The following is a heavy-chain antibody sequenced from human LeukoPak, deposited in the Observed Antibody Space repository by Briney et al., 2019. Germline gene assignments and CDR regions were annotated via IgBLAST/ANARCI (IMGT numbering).Heavy chain of an antibody. D-gene: IGHD6-19*01. Sequence: SETLSLTCAVYGGSFSGYYWSWIRQPPGKGLEWIGEINHSGSTNYNPSLKSRVTISVDTSKNQFSLKLSSVTAADTAVYYCGVGAVAGTKGDYWGQGTLVTVSS. V-gene: IGHV4-34*01. CDR3: GVGAVAGTKGDY. CDR2: INHSGST. CDR1: GGSFSGYY. J-gene: IGHJ4*02.